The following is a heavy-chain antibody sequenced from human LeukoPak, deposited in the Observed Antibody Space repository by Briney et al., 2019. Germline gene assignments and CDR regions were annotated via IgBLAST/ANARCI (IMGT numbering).Heavy chain of an antibody. D-gene: IGHD6-13*01. CDR2: ISYSSSYT. Sequence: PGGSLRLSCAASGFTFSDYYMTWIRQAPGKGLEWVSYISYSSSYTNYADSVKGRFTISRDNAKKSLYLQMNSVRAEDTAVYYCARASGPGYSNSWYEYYFDYWGQGTLVTVSS. CDR1: GFTFSDYY. V-gene: IGHV3-11*05. CDR3: ARASGPGYSNSWYEYYFDY. J-gene: IGHJ4*02.